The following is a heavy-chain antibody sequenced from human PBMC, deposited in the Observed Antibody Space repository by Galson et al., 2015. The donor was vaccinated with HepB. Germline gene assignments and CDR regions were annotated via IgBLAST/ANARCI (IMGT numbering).Heavy chain of an antibody. V-gene: IGHV3-7*01. D-gene: IGHD3-10*01. CDR2: IKQDGSER. CDR3: AREWAQFGSADY. Sequence: SLRLSCAASGFIFSTYWMSWVRQAPGRGLEWVANIKQDGSERYYVDSVKGRFTISRDNTKNSLYLQMSSLRAEDTAVYYCAREWAQFGSADYWGQGTLVTVSS. J-gene: IGHJ4*02. CDR1: GFIFSTYW.